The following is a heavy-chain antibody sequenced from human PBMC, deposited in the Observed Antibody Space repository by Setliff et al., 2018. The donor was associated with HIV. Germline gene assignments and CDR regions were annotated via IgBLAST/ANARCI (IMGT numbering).Heavy chain of an antibody. J-gene: IGHJ5*01. CDR3: AHRGVPQQIDLDS. CDR2: INPSGGST. V-gene: IGHV1-46*01. Sequence: ASVKVSCKASGYTFTGYYIHWVRQAPGQGLEWMGRINPSGGSTRYAQKFQGRVTMTRDTSTSTVYMELSSLRSEDTAMYYCAHRGVPQQIDLDSWGHGTLVTVSS. D-gene: IGHD3-10*01. CDR1: GYTFTGYY.